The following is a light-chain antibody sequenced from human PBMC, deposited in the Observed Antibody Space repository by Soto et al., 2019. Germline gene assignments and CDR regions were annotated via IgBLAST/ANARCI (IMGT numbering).Light chain of an antibody. Sequence: LVTQSPGTLPLSPGARAALACRASQSVTSSYLAWYQQKPGQAPRLIIYGVSSRETGIPDRFSGSGSGTEFTLSISRLQPEDFAVYYCQHYGYSPRTFGQGTKVDIK. CDR3: QHYGYSPRT. CDR1: QSVTSSY. V-gene: IGKV3-20*01. J-gene: IGKJ1*01. CDR2: GVS.